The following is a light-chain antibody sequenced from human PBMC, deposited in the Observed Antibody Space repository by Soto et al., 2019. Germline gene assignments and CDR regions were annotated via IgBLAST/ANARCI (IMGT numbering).Light chain of an antibody. V-gene: IGKV1-5*01. CDR2: DGS. J-gene: IGKJ1*01. CDR1: QSISSR. Sequence: DIQMTQSPSTLSASVGDRVTITCRASQSISSRLAWYQQKPGKAPKLLIYDGSSLESGVPSRFSGSGSGTEFTLTLSSLQPDDFATYYCQQYNSYWTFGQGTKVEIK. CDR3: QQYNSYWT.